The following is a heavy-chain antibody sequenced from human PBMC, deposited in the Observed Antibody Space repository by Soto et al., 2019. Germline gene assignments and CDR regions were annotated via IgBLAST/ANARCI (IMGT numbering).Heavy chain of an antibody. Sequence: TLSLTCTVSGGSISSGDYYCSWIRQPPGKGLEWIGYIYYSGSTYYNPSLKSRVTISVYTSKNQFSLKLSSVTAADTAVYYFASYGARSLFDYWCQGTLVTVSS. CDR3: ASYGARSLFDY. CDR1: GGSISSGDYY. CDR2: IYYSGST. J-gene: IGHJ4*01. D-gene: IGHD3-10*01. V-gene: IGHV4-30-4*01.